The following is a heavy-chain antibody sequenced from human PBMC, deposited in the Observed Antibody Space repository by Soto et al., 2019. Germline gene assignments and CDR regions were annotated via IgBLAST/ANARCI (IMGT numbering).Heavy chain of an antibody. Sequence: SAEASSKDSRYTLAASYIYWRRQAQGQGLEWMGWINPTSGGTVYAQNFQDRVTMTRDTSISTAYMELRRLNSDDTAVYYCARDPDYGDYWGYFFDSWGQGTPVTVSS. V-gene: IGHV1-2*02. D-gene: IGHD4-17*01. CDR1: RYTLAASY. J-gene: IGHJ4*02. CDR3: ARDPDYGDYWGYFFDS. CDR2: INPTSGGT.